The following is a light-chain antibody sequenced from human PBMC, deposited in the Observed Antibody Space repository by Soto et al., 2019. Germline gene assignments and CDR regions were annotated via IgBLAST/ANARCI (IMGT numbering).Light chain of an antibody. CDR3: QQYGRSSGT. CDR1: QSVSSSS. J-gene: IGKJ1*01. V-gene: IGKV3-20*01. Sequence: EIVLTQSPGTLSLSPGERATLSCRASQSVSSSSLAWYQQKPGQAPRLLIYGASSRATGIPDRFSGGGSGTDFTLTLSRLEPEDSAVYYCQQYGRSSGTVGQGTKVDIK. CDR2: GAS.